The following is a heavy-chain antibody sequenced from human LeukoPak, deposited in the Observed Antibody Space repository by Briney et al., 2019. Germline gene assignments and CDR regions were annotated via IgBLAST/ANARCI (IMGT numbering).Heavy chain of an antibody. V-gene: IGHV1-2*02. CDR1: GYTFTGYY. D-gene: IGHD3-22*01. CDR2: INPNSGGT. Sequence: VASVKVSCKASGYTFTGYYMHWVRQAPGQGLEWMGWINPNSGGTNYAQKFQGRVTMTRDTSISTAYMELSRLRSDDTAVYYCARVRLVSPLYYYDSSGPRSAFDIWGQGTMVTVSS. CDR3: ARVRLVSPLYYYDSSGPRSAFDI. J-gene: IGHJ3*02.